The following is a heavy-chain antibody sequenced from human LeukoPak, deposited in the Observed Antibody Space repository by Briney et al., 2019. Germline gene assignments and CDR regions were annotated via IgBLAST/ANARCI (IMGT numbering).Heavy chain of an antibody. CDR2: IYYSGST. J-gene: IGHJ4*02. CDR3: ARHPGQSIAAAGQVDY. V-gene: IGHV4-39*01. Sequence: SETLSLTCTVSGGSISSSSYYWGWIRQPPGTGLEWIGSIYYSGSTYYNPSLKSRVTISVDTSKNQFSLKLSSVTAADTAVYYCARHPGQSIAAAGQVDYWGQGTLVTVSS. D-gene: IGHD6-13*01. CDR1: GGSISSSSYY.